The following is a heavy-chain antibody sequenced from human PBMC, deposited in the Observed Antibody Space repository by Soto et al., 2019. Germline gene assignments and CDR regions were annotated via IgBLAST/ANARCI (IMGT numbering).Heavy chain of an antibody. Sequence: SETLSLTCTVSGGSISSYYWSWIRQPPGKGLEWIGYIYYSGSTNYNPSLKSRVTISVDTSKNQFSLKLSSVTAADTAVYYCARTPRFLESYNWFDPWGQGTLVTVSS. CDR2: IYYSGST. CDR3: ARTPRFLESYNWFDP. CDR1: GGSISSYY. J-gene: IGHJ5*02. V-gene: IGHV4-59*08. D-gene: IGHD3-3*01.